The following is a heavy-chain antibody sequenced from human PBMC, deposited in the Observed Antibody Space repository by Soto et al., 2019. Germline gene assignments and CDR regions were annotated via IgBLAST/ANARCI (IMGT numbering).Heavy chain of an antibody. CDR3: TRFFDVDNPRGLDI. D-gene: IGHD3-9*01. J-gene: IGHJ3*02. CDR1: GFTFSDSA. V-gene: IGHV3-73*01. CDR2: IRSRAHNYAT. Sequence: EVQLVESGGGLVQPGGSLKLSCAASGFTFSDSAVHWVRQASGKGLEWVGRIRSRAHNYATAYVVSVQGRFTLSRDDSKNTAFLQMNSLKTEDTAVYYCTRFFDVDNPRGLDIWGRGTMVTVSS.